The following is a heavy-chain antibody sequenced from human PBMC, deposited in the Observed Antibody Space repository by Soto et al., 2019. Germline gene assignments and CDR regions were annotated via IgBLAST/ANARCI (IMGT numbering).Heavy chain of an antibody. V-gene: IGHV4-59*01. D-gene: IGHD2-2*01. Sequence: SETLSLTCTVSGGSIISYYWIFIRQLPWKGLEWIVYIYYSGSTNYNPSLKSRVTISVDTSKNQFSLRLSSVTAADTAVYYCARSVTYCSSTSCSYYFDYWGQGTLVTVSS. J-gene: IGHJ4*02. CDR1: GGSIISYY. CDR2: IYYSGST. CDR3: ARSVTYCSSTSCSYYFDY.